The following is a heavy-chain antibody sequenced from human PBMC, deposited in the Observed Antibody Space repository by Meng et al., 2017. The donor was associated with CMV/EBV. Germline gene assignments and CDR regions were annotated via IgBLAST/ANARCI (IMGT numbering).Heavy chain of an antibody. CDR2: INPSGSST. Sequence: ASVKVSCKASGFAFSDYYMHWVRQAPGQGLEWMGIINPSGSSTRYAQKLQGRVTMTRDTSTSTAYLELSSLRSEDTDVYYCARDSGGGVLWYWGQGTLVTVSS. CDR1: GFAFSDYY. CDR3: ARDSGGGVLWY. D-gene: IGHD3-16*01. V-gene: IGHV1-46*01. J-gene: IGHJ4*02.